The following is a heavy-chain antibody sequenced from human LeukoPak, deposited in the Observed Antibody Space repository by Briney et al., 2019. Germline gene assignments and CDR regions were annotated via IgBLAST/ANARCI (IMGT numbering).Heavy chain of an antibody. V-gene: IGHV1-46*01. CDR3: ARERLASIYYYYGMDV. J-gene: IGHJ6*02. CDR2: INTSGGST. CDR1: GYTFTSYY. Sequence: ASVKVSCKASGYTFTSYYMHWVRQAPGQGLEWMGIINTSGGSTSYAQKFQGRVTMTRDTSTSTVYMELSSLRSEDTVVYYCARERLASIYYYYGMDVWGQGTTVTVSS.